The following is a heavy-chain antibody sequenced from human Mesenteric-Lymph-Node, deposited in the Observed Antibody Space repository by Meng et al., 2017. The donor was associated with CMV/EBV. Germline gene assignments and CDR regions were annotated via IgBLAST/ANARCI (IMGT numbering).Heavy chain of an antibody. Sequence: GESLKISCAASGFTFSSYWMTWVRQAPGKGLEWVANINQDGSERDYVDSVKGRFTISRDNAKNSLYLQMNSLRAEDTAVYYCARNPNYYCSSTSCYHHSNWYFDLWGRGTLVTVSS. CDR3: ARNPNYYCSSTSCYHHSNWYFDL. V-gene: IGHV3-7*01. CDR2: INQDGSER. J-gene: IGHJ2*01. CDR1: GFTFSSYW. D-gene: IGHD2-2*01.